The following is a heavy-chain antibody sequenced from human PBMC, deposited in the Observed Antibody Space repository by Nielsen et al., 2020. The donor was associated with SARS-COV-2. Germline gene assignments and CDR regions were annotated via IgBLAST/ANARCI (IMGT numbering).Heavy chain of an antibody. CDR3: ARPVDTANTN. Sequence: GESLKISCAASGFTFSSYSMNWVRQAPGKGLEWVSSISSSSSYIYYADSVKGRFTISRDNAKNSLYLQMNSLRAEDTAVYYCARPVDTANTNWGQGTLVTVSS. J-gene: IGHJ4*02. CDR1: GFTFSSYS. V-gene: IGHV3-21*01. D-gene: IGHD5-18*01. CDR2: ISSSSSYI.